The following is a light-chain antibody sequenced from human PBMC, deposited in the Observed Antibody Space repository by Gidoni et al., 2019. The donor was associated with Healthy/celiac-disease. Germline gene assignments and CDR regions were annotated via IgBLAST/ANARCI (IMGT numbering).Light chain of an antibody. V-gene: IGLV3-19*01. CDR3: NSRASSGNHLAV. J-gene: IGLJ2*01. Sequence: SSELTQDPAVSVALGQTVRITCQGDSLRSYYASWYQQKPGQAPVLVIYGKNNRPSGIPDRFSCSSSGNTASLTITGAQAEDEADYYCNSRASSGNHLAVFGGGTKLTVL. CDR1: SLRSYY. CDR2: GKN.